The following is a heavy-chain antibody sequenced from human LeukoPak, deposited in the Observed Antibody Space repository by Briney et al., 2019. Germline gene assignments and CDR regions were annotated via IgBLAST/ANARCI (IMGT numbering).Heavy chain of an antibody. Sequence: GGSLRLSCAASGFTFSSYWMSWVRQAPGKGLEWVANIKQDGSEKYYVDSVKGRFTISSDNAKNSLYLQMNSLRAEDTAVYYCAREHEPIAAAPIDNWGQGTLVTVSS. J-gene: IGHJ4*02. CDR2: IKQDGSEK. V-gene: IGHV3-7*01. D-gene: IGHD6-13*01. CDR1: GFTFSSYW. CDR3: AREHEPIAAAPIDN.